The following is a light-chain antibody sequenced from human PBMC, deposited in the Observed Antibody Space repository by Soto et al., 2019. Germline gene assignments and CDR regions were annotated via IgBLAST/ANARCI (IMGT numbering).Light chain of an antibody. V-gene: IGKV1-12*01. CDR1: QGISSW. Sequence: DIQMTQXXXXXSASVGDRXTITCRASQGISSWLAWYQQKPGKAPNLLIHTASSLQSGVPSRFSGSGSGTDFTLTISSLQPEDFATYYCQQANSFPLTFGGGTKVEIK. CDR2: TAS. J-gene: IGKJ4*01. CDR3: QQANSFPLT.